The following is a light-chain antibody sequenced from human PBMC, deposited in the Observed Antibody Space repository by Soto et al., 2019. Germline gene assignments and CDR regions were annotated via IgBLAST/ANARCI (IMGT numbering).Light chain of an antibody. CDR1: QTVYSW. Sequence: DIQMTEFPCTLWACLGERVTITCQACQTVYSWLAWDQQKPGTAPKLLIYEASTLHSGVPSRFSGSGSGTEFTLVISRLQPDDLATYYCQQYNSYSWTFGQGTKVDI. CDR3: QQYNSYSWT. J-gene: IGKJ1*01. V-gene: IGKV1-5*03. CDR2: EAS.